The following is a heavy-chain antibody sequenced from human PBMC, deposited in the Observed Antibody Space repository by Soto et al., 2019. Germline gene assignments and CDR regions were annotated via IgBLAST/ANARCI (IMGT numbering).Heavy chain of an antibody. CDR1: GDSVSSNSAA. CDR2: TYYRSKWYN. Sequence: SQTLSLTCAISGDSVSSNSAAWNWIRQSPSRGLEWLGRTYYRSKWYNDYAVSVKSRITINPDTSKNKFSLQLNSVTPEDTAVYYCARVIAAAGNYYYYGMDVWGQGTTVTVSS. J-gene: IGHJ6*02. V-gene: IGHV6-1*01. CDR3: ARVIAAAGNYYYYGMDV. D-gene: IGHD6-13*01.